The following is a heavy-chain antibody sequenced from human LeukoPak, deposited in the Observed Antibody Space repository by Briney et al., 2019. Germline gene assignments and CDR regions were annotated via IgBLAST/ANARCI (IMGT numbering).Heavy chain of an antibody. CDR2: ISGSGGST. V-gene: IGHV3-23*01. D-gene: IGHD3-3*01. CDR3: AKSGGFLEWLFYLPVPVFDY. Sequence: GGSLRLSCAASGFTFSSYAMSWVRQAPGKGLEWVSAISGSGGSTYYADSVKGRFTISRDNPKNTLYLQMNSLRAEDTAVYYCAKSGGFLEWLFYLPVPVFDYWGQGPWSPSPQ. J-gene: IGHJ4*02. CDR1: GFTFSSYA.